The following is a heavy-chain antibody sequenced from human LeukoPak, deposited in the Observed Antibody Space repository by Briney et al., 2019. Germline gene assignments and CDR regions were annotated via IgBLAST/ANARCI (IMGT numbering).Heavy chain of an antibody. CDR3: PRESHGYNYGYFDY. V-gene: IGHV1-46*01. CDR1: GYTFTRHY. D-gene: IGHD5-24*01. J-gene: IGHJ4*02. CDR2: INPSDGST. Sequence: ASVKVSCKASGYTFTRHYMHWVRQAPGQGLEWMGIINPSDGSTSYAQKFQGRVTMTRDTSTSTVYIQLSSLRAEDTAVYYCPRESHGYNYGYFDYWRQGTLVTVSS.